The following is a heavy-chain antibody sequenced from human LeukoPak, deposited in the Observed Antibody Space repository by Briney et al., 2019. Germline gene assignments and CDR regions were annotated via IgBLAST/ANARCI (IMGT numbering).Heavy chain of an antibody. D-gene: IGHD5-12*01. J-gene: IGHJ3*02. V-gene: IGHV4-34*01. CDR2: INHSGST. CDR1: GGSFSGYY. Sequence: SETLSLTCAVYGGSFSGYYWSWIRQPPGKGLEWIGEINHSGSTNCNPSLKSRVTISVDTSKNQFSLKLSSVTAADTAVYYCARGKWLRDYGDDAFDIWGQGTMVTVSS. CDR3: ARGKWLRDYGDDAFDI.